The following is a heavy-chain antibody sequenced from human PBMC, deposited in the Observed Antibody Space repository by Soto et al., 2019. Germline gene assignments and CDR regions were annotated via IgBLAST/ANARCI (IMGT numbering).Heavy chain of an antibody. CDR2: FDPEDGET. CDR1: GYTLTELS. Sequence: ASVKVSCKVSGYTLTELSMHRVRQAPGKGLEWMGCFDPEDGETIYAQKFQGRVTMTTDTSTSTAYMELRSLRSDDTAVYYCARVLIYIWGQKGHNWFDPWGQGTLVTVSS. D-gene: IGHD3-16*01. J-gene: IGHJ5*02. CDR3: ARVLIYIWGQKGHNWFDP. V-gene: IGHV1-24*01.